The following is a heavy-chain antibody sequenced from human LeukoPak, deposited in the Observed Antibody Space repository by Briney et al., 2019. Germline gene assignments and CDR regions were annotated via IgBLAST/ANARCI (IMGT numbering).Heavy chain of an antibody. J-gene: IGHJ6*03. Sequence: GASVKVSCKASGGTFSSYAISWVRQAPGQGLEWMGGIIPIFGTANYAQKFQGRVTITTDESTSTAYMELSSLRSEDTAVYYCATMPPDPSGSYFYYYYYYMDVWGKGTTVTVSS. CDR2: IIPIFGTA. D-gene: IGHD1-26*01. V-gene: IGHV1-69*05. CDR3: ATMPPDPSGSYFYYYYYYMDV. CDR1: GGTFSSYA.